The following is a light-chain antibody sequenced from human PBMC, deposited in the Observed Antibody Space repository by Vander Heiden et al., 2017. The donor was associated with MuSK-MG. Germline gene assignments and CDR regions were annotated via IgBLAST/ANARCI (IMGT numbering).Light chain of an antibody. Sequence: QSVLTQPPSASGTPGQRVTISCSGSSSNIGTNYVYWYQQHPGTAPKLLIYSNNQRPSGVPDRFSGSKSGTSASLAISGLLSEDEADYYCAAWDDSLSGWVFGGGTKLTVL. CDR3: AAWDDSLSGWV. J-gene: IGLJ3*02. CDR2: SNN. V-gene: IGLV1-47*02. CDR1: SSNIGTNY.